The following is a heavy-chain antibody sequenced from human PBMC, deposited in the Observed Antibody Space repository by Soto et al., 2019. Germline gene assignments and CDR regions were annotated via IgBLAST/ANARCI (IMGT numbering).Heavy chain of an antibody. CDR1: GYTFTSYY. CDR3: ARLRIAVAGSSVLYCDLHAV. D-gene: IGHD6-19*01. V-gene: IGHV1-46*03. CDR2: INPSGGST. Sequence: ASVKVSCKASGYTFTSYYMHWVRQAPGQGLEWMGIINPSGGSTSYAQKFQGRVTMTRDTSTSTVYMELSSLRSEDTAVYYCARLRIAVAGSSVLYCDLHAVWTQG. J-gene: IGHJ3*01.